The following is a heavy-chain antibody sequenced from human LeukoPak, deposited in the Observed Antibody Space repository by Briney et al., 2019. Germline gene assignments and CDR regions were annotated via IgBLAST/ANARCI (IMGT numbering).Heavy chain of an antibody. J-gene: IGHJ6*03. CDR3: ARGRTYYYYYYYMDV. CDR1: GGTFSSYA. V-gene: IGHV1-69*05. CDR2: IIPIFGTA. Sequence: SVKVSCKASGGTFSSYAISWVRQAPGQGLEWMGGIIPIFGTANYAQKFQGRVTITTDESTSTAYMELSSLRSEDTAVYYCARGRTYYYYYYYMDVWGKGTTVTVSS.